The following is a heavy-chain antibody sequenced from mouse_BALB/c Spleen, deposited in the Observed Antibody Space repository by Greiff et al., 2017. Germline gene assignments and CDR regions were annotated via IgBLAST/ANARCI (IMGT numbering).Heavy chain of an antibody. CDR2: INPSNGGT. Sequence: QVQLQQSGAELVKPGASVKLSCKASGYTFTSYYMYWVKQRPGQGLEWIGEINPSNGGTNFNEKFKSKATLTVDKSSSTAYMQLSSLTSEDSAVYYCTRSGSSYNYAMDYWGQGTSVTVSS. J-gene: IGHJ4*01. D-gene: IGHD1-1*01. CDR3: TRSGSSYNYAMDY. V-gene: IGHV1S81*02. CDR1: GYTFTSYY.